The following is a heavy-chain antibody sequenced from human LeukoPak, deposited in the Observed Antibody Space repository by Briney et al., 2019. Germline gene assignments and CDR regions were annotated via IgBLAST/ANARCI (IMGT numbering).Heavy chain of an antibody. J-gene: IGHJ4*02. CDR3: ARPNWARRYFDY. CDR2: IYPYDSEI. D-gene: IGHD7-27*01. V-gene: IGHV5-51*01. Sequence: GESLKISCKGSGYIFTSYSIAWARQVPGKGLEWMGVIYPYDSEIRYSPSFQGQVTISADKSISTAYLQWSSLKASDTAMYYCARPNWARRYFDYWGQGTLVTVSS. CDR1: GYIFTSYS.